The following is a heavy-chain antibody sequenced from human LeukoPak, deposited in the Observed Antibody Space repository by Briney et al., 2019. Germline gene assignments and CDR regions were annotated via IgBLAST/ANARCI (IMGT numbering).Heavy chain of an antibody. CDR2: IYSGGNT. Sequence: GGSLRLSCAASGFPFSDYAMYWVRQAPGKGLVWVSVIYSGGNTNYADSVKGRFIISRDNLKNTLFLQMNSLRAEDTAVYYCARAFQYGSGSYPYSLWGQGTLVTVSS. D-gene: IGHD3-10*01. CDR3: ARAFQYGSGSYPYSL. V-gene: IGHV3-66*01. CDR1: GFPFSDYA. J-gene: IGHJ4*02.